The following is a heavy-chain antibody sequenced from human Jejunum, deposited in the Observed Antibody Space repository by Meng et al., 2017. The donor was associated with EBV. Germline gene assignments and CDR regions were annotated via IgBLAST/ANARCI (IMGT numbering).Heavy chain of an antibody. CDR1: GFTLSSHG. Sequence: QVALVECGGGVVQPGRSLRLSCAAAGFTLSSHGMHWVRQAPGKGLEWVAVVSHDGSAKYYADSVKGRFTISRDNSKNTLYLQMNSLRPEDTAVYYCAKEGGLAGSVYQSYFDSWGQGTLVTVSS. CDR3: AKEGGLAGSVYQSYFDS. V-gene: IGHV3-30*18. D-gene: IGHD3-16*01. CDR2: VSHDGSAK. J-gene: IGHJ4*02.